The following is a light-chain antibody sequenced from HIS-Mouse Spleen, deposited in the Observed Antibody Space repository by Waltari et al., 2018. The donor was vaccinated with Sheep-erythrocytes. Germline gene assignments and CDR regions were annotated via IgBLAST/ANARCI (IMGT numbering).Light chain of an antibody. CDR1: QGIRND. CDR3: LQDYNYPYT. J-gene: IGKJ2*01. V-gene: IGKV1-6*01. Sequence: AIQMTQSPSSLSASVGDRVTITFRASQGIRNDLGWYQQKPGKAPKLLIYAASSLQSGVPSSLSGSGSGTDFTLTISSLQPEDFATYYCLQDYNYPYTFGQGTKLEIK. CDR2: AAS.